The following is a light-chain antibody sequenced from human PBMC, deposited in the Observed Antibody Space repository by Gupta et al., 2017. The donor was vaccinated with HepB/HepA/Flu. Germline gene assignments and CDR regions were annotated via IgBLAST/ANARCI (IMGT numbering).Light chain of an antibody. V-gene: IGKV3-20*01. CDR2: GAS. J-gene: IGKJ1*01. CDR3: QQYGSSPRT. Sequence: EIVLTQSPGTLSLSTGERATLSCRASQSVSSSYLAWYQQKPGQAPRLLIYGASSRATGIPDRFSGSGSGTDFTLTISGLEPEDFAVYYCQQYGSSPRTFGQGTKVEIK. CDR1: QSVSSSY.